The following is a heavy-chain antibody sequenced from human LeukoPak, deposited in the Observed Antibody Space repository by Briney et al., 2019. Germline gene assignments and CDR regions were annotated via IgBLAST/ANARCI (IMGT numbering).Heavy chain of an antibody. CDR2: ISSSSSYI. CDR3: ARVSSSSFDY. D-gene: IGHD6-6*01. Sequence: GGSLRLSCAASGFTFSSYSMNWVRQAPGKGLEWVSSISSSSSYIYYADSVKGRCTISRDNAKNSLYLQMNSLRAEDTAVHYCARVSSSSFDYWGQGTLVTVSS. V-gene: IGHV3-21*01. J-gene: IGHJ4*02. CDR1: GFTFSSYS.